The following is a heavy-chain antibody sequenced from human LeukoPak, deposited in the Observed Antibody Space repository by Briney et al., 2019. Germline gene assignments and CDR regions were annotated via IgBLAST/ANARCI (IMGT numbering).Heavy chain of an antibody. D-gene: IGHD6-19*01. Sequence: GGSLRLSCAASGFTFSNAWMSWVRQAPGKGLEWVSVIYSGGTIQYADSVKGRFTISRDISKNALYLQMNSLRAEDTAVYYCARLGYSSGWYFFFDYWGQGTLVTVSS. CDR1: GFTFSNAW. V-gene: IGHV3-66*04. CDR2: IYSGGTI. J-gene: IGHJ4*02. CDR3: ARLGYSSGWYFFFDY.